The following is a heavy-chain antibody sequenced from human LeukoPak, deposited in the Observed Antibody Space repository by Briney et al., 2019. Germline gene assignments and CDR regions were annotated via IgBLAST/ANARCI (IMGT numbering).Heavy chain of an antibody. CDR3: ARDWYHAFDF. CDR2: IKSKTAGGTT. CDR1: GFTFINTW. J-gene: IGHJ3*01. V-gene: IGHV3-15*07. D-gene: IGHD3-9*01. Sequence: GGSLRLSCAASGFTFINTWMNWVRQAPGKGLEWVGRIKSKTAGGTTDYAAPVKGRFTISRDDSKNMVYLQLNSLKTEDTGVYYCARDWYHAFDFWGQGTMVTVS.